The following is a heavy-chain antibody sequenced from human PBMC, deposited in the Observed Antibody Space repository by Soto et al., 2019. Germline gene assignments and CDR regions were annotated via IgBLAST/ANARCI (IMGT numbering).Heavy chain of an antibody. J-gene: IGHJ4*02. V-gene: IGHV3-23*01. D-gene: IGHD6-6*01. Sequence: PRGSLVVSCASSVFTFSNYAMSWVRQAPGKGLEWVSGISGSGRSTYYADSVKGRFTISGDNSKNTLSLQMDSLRVEDTAVYFCAKTLESSSSSVDYWGQGTMVTVSS. CDR2: ISGSGRST. CDR1: VFTFSNYA. CDR3: AKTLESSSSSVDY.